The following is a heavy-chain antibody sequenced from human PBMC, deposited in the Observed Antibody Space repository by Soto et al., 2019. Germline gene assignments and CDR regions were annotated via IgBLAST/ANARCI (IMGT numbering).Heavy chain of an antibody. CDR1: GYTFITYA. CDR3: ARRVVTATVDAFDI. J-gene: IGHJ3*02. CDR2: INGDNGNT. V-gene: IGHV1-3*01. D-gene: IGHD2-15*01. Sequence: ASVKVSCKASGYTFITYAMHWVRQAPGQRLEWMGWINGDNGNTKYSQKFKGRVTITRDTSASTAYMELSSLRSEDTAVYYCARRVVTATVDAFDIWGQGTMVTVSS.